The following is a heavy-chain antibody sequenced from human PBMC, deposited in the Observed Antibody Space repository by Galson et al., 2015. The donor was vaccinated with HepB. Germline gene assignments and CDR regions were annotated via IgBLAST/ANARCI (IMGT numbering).Heavy chain of an antibody. CDR1: GFTFSNYG. Sequence: SLRLSCAASGFTFSNYGMAWVRQAPGKGLEWVSGIRGSASSTYYADSVKGRFTISRDNSKNTLYLQMSSLRAEDTAVYYCAKVWRLKFGGVINAFDIWGQGTMVTVSS. CDR2: IRGSASST. J-gene: IGHJ3*02. V-gene: IGHV3-23*01. CDR3: AKVWRLKFGGVINAFDI. D-gene: IGHD3-16*01.